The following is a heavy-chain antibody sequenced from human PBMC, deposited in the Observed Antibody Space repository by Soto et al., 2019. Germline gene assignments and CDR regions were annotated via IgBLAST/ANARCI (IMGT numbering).Heavy chain of an antibody. Sequence: QVLLVQSGAEVKMPGASVKVSCKASGYTFTTYLIHWVRQAPGQRLEWMGWINAGNGYTKCSQRFRDRVTFTRDTSATTAYLDFSSLRSEDTAVYYCARGRDPDQFYYYMDVWGTGTTVTVSS. CDR3: ARGRDPDQFYYYMDV. CDR2: INAGNGYT. CDR1: GYTFTTYL. J-gene: IGHJ6*03. V-gene: IGHV1-3*01. D-gene: IGHD2-2*01.